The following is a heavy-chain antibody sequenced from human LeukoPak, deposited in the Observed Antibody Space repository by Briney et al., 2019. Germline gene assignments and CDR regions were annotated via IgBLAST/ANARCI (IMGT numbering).Heavy chain of an antibody. CDR3: ASGLVYCGSTSCYIMPFDP. CDR2: IYYRGST. Sequence: PSQTLSLTCTVSGGSISSSRYCWGWLRQPPGKGLEWIGGIYYRGSTFYNPTLKTRVTISRDTSKNQFSMKLSYVAVADTAVYYCASGLVYCGSTSCYIMPFDPWGQGTLVTVSS. V-gene: IGHV4-39*07. D-gene: IGHD2-2*02. CDR1: GGSISSSRYC. J-gene: IGHJ5*02.